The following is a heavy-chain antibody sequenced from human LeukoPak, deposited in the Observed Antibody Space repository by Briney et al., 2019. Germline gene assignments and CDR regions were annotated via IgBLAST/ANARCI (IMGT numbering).Heavy chain of an antibody. CDR1: GFTFNSYA. V-gene: IGHV3-30-3*01. CDR2: ISYDGDKK. J-gene: IGHJ4*02. Sequence: GRSLRLSCVVSGFTFNSYAMYWVRQAPGKGLEWVAVISYDGDKKYYADSVKGRFTISRDNSKNTLHLQMNSLRAEDTAVYYCARVGYCSGGSCYRARSADYWGQGTLVTVSS. D-gene: IGHD2-15*01. CDR3: ARVGYCSGGSCYRARSADY.